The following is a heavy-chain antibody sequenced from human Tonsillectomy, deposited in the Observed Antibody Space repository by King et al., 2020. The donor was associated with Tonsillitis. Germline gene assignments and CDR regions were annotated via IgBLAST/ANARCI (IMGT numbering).Heavy chain of an antibody. V-gene: IGHV4-38-2*01. CDR2: MYHSGSS. CDR1: GYSIRSGYY. D-gene: IGHD2-2*01. Sequence: QLQESGPGLVKPSETLSLTCAVSGYSIRSGYYWGWIRQPPGKGLEWIGSMYHSGSSYYNPYLQSRVTISVDTSKNQFSLKVSSVTAADTAVYYCVRAGPSGKMPSWFDPWGQGTLVTVSS. J-gene: IGHJ5*02. CDR3: VRAGPSGKMPSWFDP.